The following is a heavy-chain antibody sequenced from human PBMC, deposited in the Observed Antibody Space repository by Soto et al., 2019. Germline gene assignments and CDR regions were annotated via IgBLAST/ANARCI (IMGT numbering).Heavy chain of an antibody. Sequence: SVKVSCKTSGGTFSTFGISWVRQAPGQGLEWMGGIIPFFGTAEYSQKFEDRITITADESTNTGYMGLRSLTSEDTAIYYCARTAPMDAGDKYYYDFWGQGALVTVSS. CDR1: GGTFSTFG. CDR3: ARTAPMDAGDKYYYDF. D-gene: IGHD3-16*01. J-gene: IGHJ4*02. CDR2: IIPFFGTA. V-gene: IGHV1-69*13.